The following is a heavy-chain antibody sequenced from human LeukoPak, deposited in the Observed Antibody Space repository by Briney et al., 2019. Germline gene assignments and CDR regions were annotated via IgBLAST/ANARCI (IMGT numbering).Heavy chain of an antibody. V-gene: IGHV3-7*01. CDR1: GFTFSNYW. J-gene: IGHJ3*02. Sequence: GGSLRLSCAASGFTFSNYWMSWVRLAAGKGLERVANIKKDGSEKYYVGSVKGRLTPSRDNAKHSLYLQINSLRAEDTAVYYCIRVSILASVGTDSFEMWGEKPRVPLSS. D-gene: IGHD6-13*01. CDR3: IRVSILASVGTDSFEM. CDR2: IKKDGSEK.